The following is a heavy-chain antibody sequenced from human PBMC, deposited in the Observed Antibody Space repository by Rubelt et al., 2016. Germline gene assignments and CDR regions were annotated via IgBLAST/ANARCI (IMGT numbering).Heavy chain of an antibody. CDR3: ARGGRYYGSGSYQRHNWFDP. CDR2: INHSGST. J-gene: IGHJ5*02. D-gene: IGHD3-10*01. Sequence: QVQLQQWGAGLLKPSETLSLTCAVYGGSFSGYYWSWIRQPPGKGLEWIGEINHSGSTNSNPSLKSRVTISVDTSKNQFSLKLSSATAADTAVYYCARGGRYYGSGSYQRHNWFDPWGQGTLVTVSS. CDR1: GGSFSGYY. V-gene: IGHV4-34*01.